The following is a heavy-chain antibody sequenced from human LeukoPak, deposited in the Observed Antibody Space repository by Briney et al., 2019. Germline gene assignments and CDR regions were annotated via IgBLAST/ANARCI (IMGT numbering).Heavy chain of an antibody. CDR3: ASKIAARPLGDAFDI. J-gene: IGHJ3*02. Sequence: ASVKVSCKASGRTFSSYAISWVRQAPGQGLEWMGGIIPIFGTANYAQKFQGRVTITTDESTSTAYMELSSLRSEDTAVYYCASKIAARPLGDAFDIWGQGTMVTVSS. CDR2: IIPIFGTA. D-gene: IGHD6-6*01. V-gene: IGHV1-69*05. CDR1: GRTFSSYA.